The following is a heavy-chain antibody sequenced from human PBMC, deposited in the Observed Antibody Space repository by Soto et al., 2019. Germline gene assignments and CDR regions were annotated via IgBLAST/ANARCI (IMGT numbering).Heavy chain of an antibody. CDR3: SRGGELAGWIPFDS. D-gene: IGHD6-19*01. CDR2: IIPLFGTT. CDR1: GGTFNTYG. V-gene: IGHV1-69*01. J-gene: IGHJ4*02. Sequence: QVHLVQSGAEVKKPGSSVKVSCRASGGTFNTYGFNWVRQAPGQGLEWMGGIIPLFGTTTYAQNFQGRVTITADQSTTPAYIEISGLTCEATGVYFCSRGGELAGWIPFDSLGQGILVSFAS.